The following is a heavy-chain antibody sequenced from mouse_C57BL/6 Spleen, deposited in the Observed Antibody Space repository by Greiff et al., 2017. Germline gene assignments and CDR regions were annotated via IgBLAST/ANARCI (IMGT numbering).Heavy chain of an antibody. CDR1: GYTFTSYW. CDR2: IDPSDSYT. CDR3: ARNWDEDD. J-gene: IGHJ2*01. V-gene: IGHV1-50*01. Sequence: VQLQQPGAELVKPGASVKLSCKASGYTFTSYWMQWVKQRPGQGLEWIGEIDPSDSYTNYNQKFKGKATLTVDTSSSTAYMQLSSLTSEDSAVYYCARNWDEDDWGQGTTLTVSS. D-gene: IGHD4-1*01.